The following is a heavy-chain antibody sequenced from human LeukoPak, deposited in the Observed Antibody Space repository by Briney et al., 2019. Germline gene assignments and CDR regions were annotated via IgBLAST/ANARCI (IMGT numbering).Heavy chain of an antibody. CDR3: ARGYGDEFDY. J-gene: IGHJ4*02. CDR2: IWYDGTKK. Sequence: GGSLRLSCAASGFTFSNHAMHWIRQAPGKGLEWVALIWYDGTKKYYTDSVKGRFTISRDNAKNTLYLQMNSLRAEDTAVYYCARGYGDEFDYWGQGTLVTVSS. V-gene: IGHV3-33*01. D-gene: IGHD4-17*01. CDR1: GFTFSNHA.